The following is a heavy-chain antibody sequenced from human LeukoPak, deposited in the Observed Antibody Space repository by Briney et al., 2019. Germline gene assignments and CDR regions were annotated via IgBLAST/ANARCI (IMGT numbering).Heavy chain of an antibody. V-gene: IGHV4-38-2*02. J-gene: IGHJ4*02. CDR2: IYHSGST. Sequence: KASETLSLTCTVSGYSISSGYYWGWIRQPPGKGLEWIGSIYHSGSTYYNPSLKSRVTISVDTSKNQFSLKLSSVTAADTAVYYCARVSAVAFDYWGQGTLVTVSS. CDR3: ARVSAVAFDY. D-gene: IGHD6-19*01. CDR1: GYSISSGYY.